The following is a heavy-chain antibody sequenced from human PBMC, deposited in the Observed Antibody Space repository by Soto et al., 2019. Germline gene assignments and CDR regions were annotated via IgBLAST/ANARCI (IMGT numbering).Heavy chain of an antibody. J-gene: IGHJ3*01. CDR2: IFHSGDT. CDR3: AYGTGWYRHDV. V-gene: IGHV4-4*02. D-gene: IGHD6-19*01. Sequence: QVQLQESGPGLVKPSGTLSLTCAVSGDSISNSRWWTWVRQPPGKGLEWIGDIFHSGDTNYNPSLKSRVFISVDKSQHQFSLKVSSVTAADTAVYYCAYGTGWYRHDVWGQGTLVTVSS. CDR1: GDSISNSRW.